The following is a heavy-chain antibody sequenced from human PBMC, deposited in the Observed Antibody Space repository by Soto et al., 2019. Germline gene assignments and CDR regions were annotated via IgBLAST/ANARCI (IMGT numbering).Heavy chain of an antibody. D-gene: IGHD2-21*02. J-gene: IGHJ6*02. CDR3: ARVCGGDCHYGMDV. Sequence: CIFNRKHPGKGLEWIGYIYYYGSTYYNPSLKSRVTISVDTSKNQFSLKLSSVTAADTAVYYCARVCGGDCHYGMDVWGQGTTVTVSS. CDR2: IYYYGST. V-gene: IGHV4-31*02.